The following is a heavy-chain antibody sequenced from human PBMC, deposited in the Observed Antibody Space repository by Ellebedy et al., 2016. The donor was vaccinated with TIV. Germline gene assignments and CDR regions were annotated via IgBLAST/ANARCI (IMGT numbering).Heavy chain of an antibody. V-gene: IGHV4-61*01. CDR2: IYYNGNGST. CDR1: GSSVSSGSYY. Sequence: MPSETLSLTCTVSGSSVSSGSYYWSWIRQPPGKGLECIGYIYYNGNGSTNYNPSLKSRVTISVDTSKNQFSLSLTSVTAADTAVYYCARDGAGRWDYWGPGTLVTVSS. J-gene: IGHJ4*02. D-gene: IGHD4-23*01. CDR3: ARDGAGRWDY.